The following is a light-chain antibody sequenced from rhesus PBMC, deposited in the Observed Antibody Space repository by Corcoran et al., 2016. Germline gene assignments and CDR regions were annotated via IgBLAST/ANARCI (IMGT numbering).Light chain of an antibody. V-gene: IGKV1-74*01. CDR2: KAS. CDR1: ENVNNY. CDR3: QHGYATPLA. J-gene: IGKJ4*01. Sequence: DIQMTQSPSSLSASVGDRVTITCRASENVNNYLNWYQQKPGKAPKLLNYKASTLESGVPSRFSGSGSGTDYTFTISCLQPEDFATYYCQHGYATPLAFGGGTKVELK.